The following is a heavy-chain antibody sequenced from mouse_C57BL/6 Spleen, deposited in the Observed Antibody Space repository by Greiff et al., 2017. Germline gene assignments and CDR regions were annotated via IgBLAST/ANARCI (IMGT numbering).Heavy chain of an antibody. Sequence: QVQLQQPGAELVKPGASVKMSCKASGYTFTSYWITWVKQRPGQGLEWIGDIYPGSGSTNYNEKFKSKATLTVDKSSSTAYMQLSSLTSGDSAVYYCARYYGSSYWFAYWGQGTLVTVSA. V-gene: IGHV1-55*01. CDR1: GYTFTSYW. J-gene: IGHJ3*01. CDR3: ARYYGSSYWFAY. CDR2: IYPGSGST. D-gene: IGHD1-1*01.